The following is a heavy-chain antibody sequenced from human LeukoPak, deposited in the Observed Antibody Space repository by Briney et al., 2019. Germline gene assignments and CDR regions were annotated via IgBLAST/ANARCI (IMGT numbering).Heavy chain of an antibody. D-gene: IGHD3-10*01. V-gene: IGHV3-74*01. CDR2: ISIDGGDT. CDR1: GFSFSSNW. J-gene: IGHJ4*02. Sequence: HPGGSLRLSCAASGFSFSSNWMHWVRQAPGKGLVWVSRISIDGGDTVYADSVKGRFTVSRDNAKDTLYLQMNSLRVEGTAVYYCARGPYYAAGSFDYWGQGTLVTVSS. CDR3: ARGPYYAAGSFDY.